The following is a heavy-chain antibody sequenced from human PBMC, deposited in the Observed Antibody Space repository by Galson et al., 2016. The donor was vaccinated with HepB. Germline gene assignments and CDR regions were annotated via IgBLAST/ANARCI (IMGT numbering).Heavy chain of an antibody. CDR1: GFSFSGSG. CDR2: IRSKSYSYAT. V-gene: IGHV3-73*01. J-gene: IGHJ4*02. Sequence: SLRLSCAASGFSFSGSGTHWVRQASGKGLEWVGRIRSKSYSYATAYAASGKGRFIISRDDSKNTTYLQMNSLKTEDSAVYYCARFRWDLKDYYFDSWGQGTLVTVSS. CDR3: ARFRWDLKDYYFDS. D-gene: IGHD1-26*01.